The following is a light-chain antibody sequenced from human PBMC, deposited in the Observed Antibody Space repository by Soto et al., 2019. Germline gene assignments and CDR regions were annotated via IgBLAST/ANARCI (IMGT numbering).Light chain of an antibody. CDR2: GAS. CDR3: QQYDNSVWT. CDR1: QSVSSN. J-gene: IGKJ1*01. Sequence: EIVMTQSPATLSVSTGERATLSCRASQSVSSNLAWYQQKPGQAPRLLIYGASTRATGIPARFSGSGSGTEFTLTISSLQSEDFAVYYCQQYDNSVWTFGQGTKVDI. V-gene: IGKV3-15*01.